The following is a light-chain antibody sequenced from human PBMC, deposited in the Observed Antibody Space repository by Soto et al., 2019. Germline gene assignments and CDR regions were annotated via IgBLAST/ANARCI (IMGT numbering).Light chain of an antibody. J-gene: IGKJ1*01. CDR2: GAS. V-gene: IGKV3-20*01. Sequence: EIVLTQSPGTLSLSPGERATLSCRASQSVSSSYLAWYQQKPGQAPRLLIYGASSRATGIPDRFSGSGSGTDFTLTISRLEPEDFAVYYCQQYGSPPPCTSGQRTKLNIK. CDR1: QSVSSSY. CDR3: QQYGSPPPCT.